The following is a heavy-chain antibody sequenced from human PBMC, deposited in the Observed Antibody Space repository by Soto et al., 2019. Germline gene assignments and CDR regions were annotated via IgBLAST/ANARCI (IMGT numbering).Heavy chain of an antibody. CDR3: AHRYCGGDCNGPFDY. CDR1: GFSLSTSGVG. D-gene: IGHD2-21*02. Sequence: QITLKESGPTLVKPTQTLTLTCTFSGFSLSTSGVGVGWIRQPPGKALEWLALIYWDDDKRYSPSLKSRLTITKDTSKNQVVLTMTNMDPVDTATYYCAHRYCGGDCNGPFDYWGQGTLVTVSS. J-gene: IGHJ4*02. CDR2: IYWDDDK. V-gene: IGHV2-5*02.